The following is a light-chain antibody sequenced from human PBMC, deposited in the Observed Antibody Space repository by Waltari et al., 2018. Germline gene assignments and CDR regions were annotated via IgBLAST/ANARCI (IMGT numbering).Light chain of an antibody. J-gene: IGKJ1*01. CDR3: QQSYDTWT. CDR2: GAS. Sequence: DIQMTQSPSSLSASVGDRVTITCRASQRISRFLNWYQQKPGTAPKLLIYGASNLQSGVPTRFIGSGSGTDFTLTISSLQPEDFATYYCQQSYDTWTFGRGTKVEI. CDR1: QRISRF. V-gene: IGKV1-39*01.